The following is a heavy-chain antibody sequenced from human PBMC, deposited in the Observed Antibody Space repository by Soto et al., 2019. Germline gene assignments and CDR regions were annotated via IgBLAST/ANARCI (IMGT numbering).Heavy chain of an antibody. CDR2: IVVGSGNT. CDR3: AAASNYYYDSSGYYGYGMDA. J-gene: IGHJ6*02. D-gene: IGHD3-22*01. CDR1: GFTFTSSA. Sequence: SVKVSCKASGFTFTSSAVQWVRQARGQRLEWIGWIVVGSGNTNYAQKFQERVTITRDMSTSTAYMELSSLRSEDTAVYYCAAASNYYYDSSGYYGYGMDAWGQGTTVTVSS. V-gene: IGHV1-58*01.